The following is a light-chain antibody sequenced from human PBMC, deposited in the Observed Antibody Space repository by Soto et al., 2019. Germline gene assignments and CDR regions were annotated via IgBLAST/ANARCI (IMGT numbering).Light chain of an antibody. J-gene: IGKJ3*01. CDR3: QQYNSWPT. CDR2: HAS. V-gene: IGKV3-15*01. Sequence: IVMTQSPATLSVSAGEGAALSCRASQSISVHVAWYQQKPGQAPRLLIYHASSRATGIPARFSGSGSGTEFTLTISSLQSEDFAVYYCQQYNSWPTFGPGTKVDIK. CDR1: QSISVH.